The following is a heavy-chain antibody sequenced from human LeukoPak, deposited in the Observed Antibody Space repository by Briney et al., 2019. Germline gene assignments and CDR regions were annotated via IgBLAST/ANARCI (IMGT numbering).Heavy chain of an antibody. J-gene: IGHJ6*03. Sequence: SPSETLSLTCTLFGGSISSHYWSWIRQPPGKGLEWIGYIYYSGSTNYNPSLKSRVTISVDTSKNQFSLKLSSVTAADTAVYYCARWAELGYYYYMDVWGKGTTVTVSS. D-gene: IGHD6-6*01. CDR3: ARWAELGYYYYMDV. CDR2: IYYSGST. CDR1: GGSISSHY. V-gene: IGHV4-59*11.